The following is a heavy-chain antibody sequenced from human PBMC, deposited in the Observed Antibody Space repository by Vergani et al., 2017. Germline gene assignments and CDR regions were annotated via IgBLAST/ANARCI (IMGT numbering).Heavy chain of an antibody. CDR1: EFTFSNYA. Sequence: EVQLLESGGGLVQPGGSLRLTCAASEFTFSNYAMNRVRQAPGKGLEWVSGISGSGVSAYYTDSVKGRFTISRDNSKNMLFLQMNNLRTEDTAIYYCAKQYFVSGNYLFDYWGQGTLVTVSS. J-gene: IGHJ4*02. CDR2: ISGSGVSA. CDR3: AKQYFVSGNYLFDY. V-gene: IGHV3-23*01. D-gene: IGHD3-10*01.